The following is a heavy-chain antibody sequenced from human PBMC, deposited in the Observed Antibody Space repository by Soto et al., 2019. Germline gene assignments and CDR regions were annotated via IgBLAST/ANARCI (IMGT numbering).Heavy chain of an antibody. CDR3: AKLYRNAVTTNKYNWFDS. Sequence: GGSLRLSCAASGVTFSSYAMGWVLQTPEKGLEWVSTISDSGGSTYFADSVKGRFTISRDNSKNTLYLQMSSLRAEDTALYYCAKLYRNAVTTNKYNWFDSWGQGTLVTVSS. CDR1: GVTFSSYA. D-gene: IGHD4-17*01. J-gene: IGHJ5*01. V-gene: IGHV3-23*01. CDR2: ISDSGGST.